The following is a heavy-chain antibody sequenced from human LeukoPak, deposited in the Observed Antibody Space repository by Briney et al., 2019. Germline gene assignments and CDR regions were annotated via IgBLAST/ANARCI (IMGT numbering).Heavy chain of an antibody. D-gene: IGHD6-25*01. Sequence: ASVKVSCKASGYTFTGYYMHWVRQAPGQGLEWMGWINPNSGGTNYAQKFQGRVTMTRDTSISTAYMELSRLRSDDTAVYYCARGAGYSSADIRNDAFDIWGQGTMVTVSS. V-gene: IGHV1-2*02. CDR3: ARGAGYSSADIRNDAFDI. J-gene: IGHJ3*02. CDR1: GYTFTGYY. CDR2: INPNSGGT.